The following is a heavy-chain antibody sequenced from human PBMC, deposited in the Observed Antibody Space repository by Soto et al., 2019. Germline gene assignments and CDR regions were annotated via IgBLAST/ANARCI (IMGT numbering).Heavy chain of an antibody. V-gene: IGHV1-18*01. CDR3: ARSRSSSSRYYYYGMDV. Sequence: GASVKLSCKTSGYTFTSYGINWVRQAPGQGLEWMGWISAYNGNTNYAQKLQGRVTMTTDTSTSTAYMELRSLRSDDTAVYYCARSRSSSSRYYYYGMDVWGQGTTVTVSS. CDR1: GYTFTSYG. CDR2: ISAYNGNT. J-gene: IGHJ6*02. D-gene: IGHD6-6*01.